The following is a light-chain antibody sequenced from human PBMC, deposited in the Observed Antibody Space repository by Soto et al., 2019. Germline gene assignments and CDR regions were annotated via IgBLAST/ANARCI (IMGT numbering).Light chain of an antibody. CDR3: VLYVGSGIWV. J-gene: IGLJ3*02. CDR1: SGSVSTSHF. CDR2: GTK. Sequence: QAVVTQEPSFSVSPGGTVTLTCGLSSGSVSTSHFPNWYQQTPGQPPRTLIYGTKTRSSGVPDRFSGSILGIGAALTITGAQADDESDYYCVLYVGSGIWVFGGGTKLTVL. V-gene: IGLV8-61*01.